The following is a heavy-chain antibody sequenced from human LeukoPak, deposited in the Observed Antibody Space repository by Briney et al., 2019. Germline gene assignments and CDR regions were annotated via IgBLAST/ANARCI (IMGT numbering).Heavy chain of an antibody. CDR3: ATSGNYYLKY. CDR2: ISGSGGST. D-gene: IGHD1-26*01. Sequence: GGSLRLSCAATGFTFSNYAMSWVRQAPGKGLEWVSAISGSGGSTYYADSVKGRFTISRDNSKNTLYLQMNSLRAEDTAVYYCATSGNYYLKYWGQGTLVTVSS. V-gene: IGHV3-23*01. CDR1: GFTFSNYA. J-gene: IGHJ4*02.